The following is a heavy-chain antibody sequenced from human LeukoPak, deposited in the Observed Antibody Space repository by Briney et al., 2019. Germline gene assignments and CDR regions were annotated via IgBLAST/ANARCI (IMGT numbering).Heavy chain of an antibody. V-gene: IGHV4-38-2*02. CDR1: GYSISSGYY. CDR2: IYHSGST. CDR3: ARVVAFWSGYYSHYFDY. Sequence: SETLSLTCTVSGYSISSGYYWGWIRQPPGKGLEWIGSIYHSGSTYYNPSLKSRVTISVDTSKNQFSLKLSSVTAADTAVYYCARVVAFWSGYYSHYFDYWGQGTLVTVSS. D-gene: IGHD3-3*01. J-gene: IGHJ4*02.